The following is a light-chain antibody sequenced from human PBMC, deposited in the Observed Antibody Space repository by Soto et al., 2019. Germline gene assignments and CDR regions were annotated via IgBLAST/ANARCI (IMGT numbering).Light chain of an antibody. CDR3: EQYNNWPLT. V-gene: IGKV3-15*01. CDR1: QSVSSN. CDR2: GAS. J-gene: IGKJ1*01. Sequence: EIVMTQSPATPSVSPGERATLSCRASQSVSSNLAWYQQNPGQAPRLLIYGASNMATGIPARFSGSGSGTEFTLNISSLQSEDFAVYSCEQYNNWPLTFGQGTKVYI.